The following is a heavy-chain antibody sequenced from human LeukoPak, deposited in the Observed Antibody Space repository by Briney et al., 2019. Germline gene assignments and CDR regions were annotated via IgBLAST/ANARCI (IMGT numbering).Heavy chain of an antibody. CDR1: GGSISSGGYY. CDR3: ARVRVGADQYYFDY. Sequence: SETLSLTCTVSGGSISSGGYYWSWIRRHPGKGLEWIGYIYYSGSTYYNPSLKSRVTISVDTSKNQFSLKLSSVTAADTAVYYCARVRVGADQYYFDYWGQGTLVTVSS. V-gene: IGHV4-31*03. D-gene: IGHD1-26*01. J-gene: IGHJ4*02. CDR2: IYYSGST.